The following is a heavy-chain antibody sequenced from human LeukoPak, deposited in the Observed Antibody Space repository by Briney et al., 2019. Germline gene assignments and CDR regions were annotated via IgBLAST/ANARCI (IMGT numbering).Heavy chain of an antibody. Sequence: SETLSLTCTVSGDSIISYYWSWIRQPPGKGLEWIGEINHSGSTNYNPSLKSRVTISVDTSKNQFSLKLSSVTAADTAVYYCASSYDSSGYPYYFDYWGQGTLVTVSS. CDR1: GDSIISYY. J-gene: IGHJ4*02. V-gene: IGHV4-34*01. CDR2: INHSGST. D-gene: IGHD3-22*01. CDR3: ASSYDSSGYPYYFDY.